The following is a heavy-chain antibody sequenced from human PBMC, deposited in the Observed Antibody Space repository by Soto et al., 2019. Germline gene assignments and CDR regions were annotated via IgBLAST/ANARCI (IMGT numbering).Heavy chain of an antibody. V-gene: IGHV5-51*01. D-gene: IGHD2-8*01. CDR2: IYPGDSDT. CDR1: GYSFTSYW. CDR3: AAGDVPDIVLMVYAIPYYYGMDV. J-gene: IGHJ6*02. Sequence: PGESLKISCKGSGYSFTSYWIGWVRQMPGKGLEWMGIIYPGDSDTRYSPSFQGQVTISADESTSTAYMELSSLRSEDTAVYYCAAGDVPDIVLMVYAIPYYYGMDVWGQGTTVTVSS.